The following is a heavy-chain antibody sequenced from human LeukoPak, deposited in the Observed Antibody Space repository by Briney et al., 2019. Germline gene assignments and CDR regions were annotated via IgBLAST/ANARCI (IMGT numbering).Heavy chain of an antibody. CDR1: GFTSSSYS. Sequence: GGSLRLSCTASGFTSSSYSMSWVRQAPGKGLEWVSAITGSGASTYYADSVKGRFIISRDNSKNTLYLQMNSLRAEDTAVYYCAKLWFGELLLYDHWGQGTLVTVSS. V-gene: IGHV3-23*01. D-gene: IGHD3-10*01. J-gene: IGHJ4*02. CDR2: ITGSGAST. CDR3: AKLWFGELLLYDH.